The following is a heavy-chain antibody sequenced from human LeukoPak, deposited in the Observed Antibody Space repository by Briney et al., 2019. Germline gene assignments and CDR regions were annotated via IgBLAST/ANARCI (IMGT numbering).Heavy chain of an antibody. CDR3: ARGAVAGDY. CDR2: IKQDGSEK. Sequence: PGGSLRLSCAASGFTFSSYAMSWVRQAPGKGLEWVANIKQDGSEKYYVDSVKGRFTISRDNAKNSLYLQMNSLRAEDTAVYYCARGAVAGDYWGQGTLVTVSS. CDR1: GFTFSSYA. J-gene: IGHJ4*02. D-gene: IGHD6-19*01. V-gene: IGHV3-7*03.